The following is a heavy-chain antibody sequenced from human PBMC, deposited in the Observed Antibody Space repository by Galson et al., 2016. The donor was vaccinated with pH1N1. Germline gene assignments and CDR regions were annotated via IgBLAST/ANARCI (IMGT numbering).Heavy chain of an antibody. CDR2: ISGHNGNA. Sequence: QAPGQGLEWMGWISGHNGNANYAQRLQDRLTMSKDTSISTVYMELSSLRGDDAAIYFCAREEGGAAGGEGLDHWGQGTLVSVSS. J-gene: IGHJ4*02. D-gene: IGHD6-13*01. CDR3: AREEGGAAGGEGLDH. V-gene: IGHV1-18*01.